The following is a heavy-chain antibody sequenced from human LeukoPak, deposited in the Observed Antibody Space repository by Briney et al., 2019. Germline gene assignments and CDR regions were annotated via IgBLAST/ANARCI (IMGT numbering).Heavy chain of an antibody. V-gene: IGHV4-59*01. CDR2: IHYNGNT. J-gene: IGHJ4*02. CDR1: GDSISSYY. Sequence: SETLSLTCSVSGDSISSYYWTWIRQTPGKGLEWIAYIHYNGNTKSNPSLKSRVTISLDTSKNQFSLKLTSLTAADTAVYYCASASSSWSPLDYWGQGTLVTVSS. CDR3: ASASSSWSPLDY. D-gene: IGHD6-13*01.